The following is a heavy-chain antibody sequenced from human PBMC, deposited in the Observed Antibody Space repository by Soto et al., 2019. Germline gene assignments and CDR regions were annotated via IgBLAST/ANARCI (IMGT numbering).Heavy chain of an antibody. CDR3: ASLGYCSSTSCYYYYGMDV. V-gene: IGHV1-69*13. J-gene: IGHJ6*02. CDR2: IIPIFGTA. Sequence: SVKVSCKASGGTFSSYAISWVRQAPGQGLEWMGGIIPIFGTANYAQKFQGRVTITADESTSTAYMELSSLRSEDTAVYYCASLGYCSSTSCYYYYGMDVWGQGTTVTVSS. D-gene: IGHD2-2*01. CDR1: GGTFSSYA.